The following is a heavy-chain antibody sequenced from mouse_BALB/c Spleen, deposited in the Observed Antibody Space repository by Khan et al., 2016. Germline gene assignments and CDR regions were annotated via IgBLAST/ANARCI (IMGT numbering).Heavy chain of an antibody. Sequence: VQLQESGAELVRPGASVKLSCKALGYIFTDYEMHWVKQTPVHGLEWIGAIHPGGGGSAYNQKFKVRATLTADKSSSTAYMELSSLTSEDSAVYCCAKGLRRGYYIDSWGRGTALTVSS. CDR1: GYIFTDYE. V-gene: IGHV1-15*01. CDR3: AKGLRRGYYIDS. D-gene: IGHD2-4*01. CDR2: IHPGGGGS. J-gene: IGHJ2*01.